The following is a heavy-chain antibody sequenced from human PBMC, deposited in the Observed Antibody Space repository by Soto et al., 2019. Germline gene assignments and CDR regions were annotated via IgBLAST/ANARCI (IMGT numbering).Heavy chain of an antibody. CDR1: GFTFSSYG. CDR3: ADIGGYDSVGGAY. D-gene: IGHD3-16*01. CDR2: ISFNGKNT. J-gene: IGHJ4*02. V-gene: IGHV3-33*05. Sequence: GGSLRLSCAASGFTFSSYGMHWVRQAPGKGLEWVTFISFNGKNTDYADSVKGRFTVSRDNARNTLYLQMNSLRAEDTAVYYCADIGGYDSVGGAYWGQGALVTVLL.